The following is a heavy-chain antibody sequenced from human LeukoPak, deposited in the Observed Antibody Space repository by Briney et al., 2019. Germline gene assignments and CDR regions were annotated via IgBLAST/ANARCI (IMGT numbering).Heavy chain of an antibody. D-gene: IGHD1-14*01. CDR1: GFTVSSNY. V-gene: IGHV3-23*01. J-gene: IGHJ4*02. CDR3: WPVNPIDY. CDR2: ISTSGGST. Sequence: GGSLRLSCAASGFTVSSNYMSWVRQAPGKGLEWVSAISTSGGSTYYGDSVKGRFTISRDNSKNTLYLQMNSLRAEDTAVYYCWPVNPIDYWGQGTLVTVSS.